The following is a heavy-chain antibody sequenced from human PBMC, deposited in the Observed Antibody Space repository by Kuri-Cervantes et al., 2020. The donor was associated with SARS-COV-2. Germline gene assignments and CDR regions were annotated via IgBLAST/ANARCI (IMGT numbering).Heavy chain of an antibody. D-gene: IGHD1-1*01. CDR3: VRDGDHWNFDY. Sequence: GESLKISCAASGFTFRGHWIHWVRQAPGQGLEWVSRINPDGSDTNNADSVKGRFTLSRDNAKNMLFLQMNSLRAEDTAVYYCVRDGDHWNFDYWGQGTLVTVSS. V-gene: IGHV3-74*01. CDR2: INPDGSDT. J-gene: IGHJ4*02. CDR1: GFTFRGHW.